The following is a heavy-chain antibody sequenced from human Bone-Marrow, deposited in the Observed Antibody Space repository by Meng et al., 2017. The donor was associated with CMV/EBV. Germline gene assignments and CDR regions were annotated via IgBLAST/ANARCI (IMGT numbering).Heavy chain of an antibody. V-gene: IGHV4-38-2*02. D-gene: IGHD2/OR15-2a*01. J-gene: IGHJ4*02. CDR1: DYSISSGYY. CDR2: IYYSGST. CDR3: ARGGTLYTAQY. Sequence: GSLRLSCTVSDYSISSGYYWGWIRQPPGKGLEWIGSIYYSGSTYYNPSLKSRVTISVDTSKNQFSLKLSSVTAADTAVYYCARGGTLYTAQYWGQGTLVTVSS.